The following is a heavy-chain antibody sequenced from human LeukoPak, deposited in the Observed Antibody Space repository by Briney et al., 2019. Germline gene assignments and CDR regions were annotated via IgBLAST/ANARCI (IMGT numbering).Heavy chain of an antibody. J-gene: IGHJ4*02. CDR3: ARGPLHGAFDY. CDR1: GFIFSTSD. V-gene: IGHV3-30*03. CDR2: VASDERNK. Sequence: GGSLRLSCAASGFIFSTSDMHWLRQAPGKGLEWVAHVASDERNKYYADSVQGRFTGSRDNSKNTVYLQMNSLRADDTAVYYCARGPLHGAFDYWGQGTLVTVSS. D-gene: IGHD4-17*01.